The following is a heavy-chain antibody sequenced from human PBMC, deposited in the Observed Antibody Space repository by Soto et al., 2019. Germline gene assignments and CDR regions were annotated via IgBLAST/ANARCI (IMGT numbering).Heavy chain of an antibody. CDR2: VYYSGST. CDR3: ARHFSRLVLHLD. D-gene: IGHD6-19*01. V-gene: IGHV4-61*01. J-gene: IGHJ4*01. Sequence: SETLSLTCTVSGGSVSSGIYYWSWIRQPPGKGLEWIGYVYYSGSTNYNPSLKSRVTISVDTSKNQFSLNLGSVTAADTAVSYCARHFSRLVLHLDWGHGTLVTVSS. CDR1: GGSVSSGIYY.